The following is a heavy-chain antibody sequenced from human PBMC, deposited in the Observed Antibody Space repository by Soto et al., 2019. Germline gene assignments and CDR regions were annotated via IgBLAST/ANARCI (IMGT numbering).Heavy chain of an antibody. CDR3: ARIRDDYYGMDV. Sequence: SETLSLTCTVSGGSTSSGGYYWSWIRQHPGKGLEWIGYIYTSGSTNYNPSLKSRVTMSVDTSKNQFSLKLSSVTAADTAVYYCARIRDDYYGMDVWGQGTTVTVSS. J-gene: IGHJ6*02. CDR2: IYTSGST. V-gene: IGHV4-61*08. CDR1: GGSTSSGGYY.